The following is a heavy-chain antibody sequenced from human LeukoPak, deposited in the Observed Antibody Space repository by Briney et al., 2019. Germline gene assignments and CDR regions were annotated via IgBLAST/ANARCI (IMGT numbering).Heavy chain of an antibody. CDR1: GFTFRGYG. V-gene: IGHV3-74*01. Sequence: GGSLRLSCAASGFTFRGYGMHWVRQTPGKGLEWVSAIETDGSATTYVDSVEGRFSISRDNAENILFLQMNSLRVEDTAVYYCARGGGYRFDYWGQGTLVTVSS. D-gene: IGHD6-25*01. CDR3: ARGGGYRFDY. J-gene: IGHJ4*02. CDR2: IETDGSAT.